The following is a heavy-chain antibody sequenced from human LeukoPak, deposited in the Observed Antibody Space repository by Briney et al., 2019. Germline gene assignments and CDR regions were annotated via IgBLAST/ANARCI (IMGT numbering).Heavy chain of an antibody. CDR2: IGGDGGST. CDR1: GFTFDDYA. CDR3: VKEPHYYDRSGYF. J-gene: IGHJ4*02. Sequence: PGGSLRLSCAASGFTFDDYAMHWVRQAPGKGLEWVPLIGGDGGSTYYADSVKGRFTISRDNSKNSLFLQMKSLRTDDTALYYCVKEPHYYDRSGYFWGQGTLVTVSS. D-gene: IGHD3-22*01. V-gene: IGHV3-43*02.